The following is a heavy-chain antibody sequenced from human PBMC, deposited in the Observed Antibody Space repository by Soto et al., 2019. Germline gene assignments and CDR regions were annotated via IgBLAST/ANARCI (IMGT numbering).Heavy chain of an antibody. D-gene: IGHD2-8*01. J-gene: IGHJ4*02. CDR2: ISGSGGSP. V-gene: IGHV3-23*01. CDR1: GFSFSTYT. Sequence: EVQLLESGGGLVQPGGSLRLSCAASGFSFSTYTMSWVRRAPGKGLEWVSAISGSGGSPSYADSVKGRFTISRDNPKKTLYLQMNSLRAEDTAVYYCAKARCTTSNCYVHDYWGQGTLVTVSS. CDR3: AKARCTTSNCYVHDY.